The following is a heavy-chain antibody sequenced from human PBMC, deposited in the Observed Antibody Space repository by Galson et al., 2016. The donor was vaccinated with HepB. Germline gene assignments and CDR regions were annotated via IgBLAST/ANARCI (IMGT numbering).Heavy chain of an antibody. CDR3: ARGFWVDALDV. Sequence: SLRLSCAASGFSFSNYAMSWVRQAPGKGLEWVSGMSSSTYYADSVKGRFTISRDNSKNTLNLEMTSLRDDDTAVYYCARGFWVDALDVWGQGTMVTVSS. CDR1: GFSFSNYA. J-gene: IGHJ3*01. D-gene: IGHD3-16*01. V-gene: IGHV3-23*01. CDR2: MSSST.